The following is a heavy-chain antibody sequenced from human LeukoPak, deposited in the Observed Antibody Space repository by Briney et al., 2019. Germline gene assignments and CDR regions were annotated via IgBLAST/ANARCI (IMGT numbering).Heavy chain of an antibody. CDR1: GGSFSGYY. V-gene: IGHV4-34*01. J-gene: IGHJ4*02. CDR2: INHSGST. Sequence: SETLSLTCAVYGGSFSGYYWSWIRQPPGKGLEWIGEINHSGSTNYNPSLKSRVTISVDTSKNQFSLKLSSVTAADTAVYYCARVKTRFYDSSGYSDYWGQGTLVTVSS. D-gene: IGHD3-22*01. CDR3: ARVKTRFYDSSGYSDY.